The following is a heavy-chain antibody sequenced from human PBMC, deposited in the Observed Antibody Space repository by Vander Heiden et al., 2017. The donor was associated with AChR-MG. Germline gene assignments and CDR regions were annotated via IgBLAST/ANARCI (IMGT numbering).Heavy chain of an antibody. J-gene: IGHJ6*02. D-gene: IGHD2-15*01. V-gene: IGHV3-21*02. Sequence: EIQLVESGGGLVKPGGSLRPPCAASGFTFSEYGMNCVRQAPGTGPEWASPLTRSGDFIEYADSVKGRFTITRDNARDSLSLELNSLRDEDSAIYSCAKDRECGDETCYSGCDVWGQGSRGSVSS. CDR2: LTRSGDFI. CDR1: GFTFSEYG. CDR3: AKDRECGDETCYSGCDV.